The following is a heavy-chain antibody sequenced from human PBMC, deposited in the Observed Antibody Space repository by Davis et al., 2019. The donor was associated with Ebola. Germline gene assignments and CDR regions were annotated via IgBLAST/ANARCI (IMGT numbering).Heavy chain of an antibody. CDR3: ARGERTVTTPLAY. CDR2: ISGDGSIT. V-gene: IGHV3-74*01. J-gene: IGHJ4*02. CDR1: EFTFSDYW. Sequence: PGGSLRLSCAASEFTFSDYWMHWVRQAPGKGLVWVSRISGDGSITTYADSVKGRFTISGDNTKNTLYLQMYSLRAEDTAVYYCARGERTVTTPLAYWGQGALVTVSS. D-gene: IGHD4-11*01.